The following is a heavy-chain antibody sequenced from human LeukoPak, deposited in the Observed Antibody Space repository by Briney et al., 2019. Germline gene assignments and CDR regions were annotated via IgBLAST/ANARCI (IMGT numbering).Heavy chain of an antibody. J-gene: IGHJ4*02. CDR3: AREGSIAAREGFDY. V-gene: IGHV3-53*01. CDR1: GFTVSSNY. D-gene: IGHD6-6*01. CDR2: IYSGGST. Sequence: PGGSLRLSCAASGFTVSSNYMSWVRQAPGKGLECVSGIYSGGSTHYADSVKGRFTISRDNSKNTLYLQMNSLRAEDTAVYYCAREGSIAAREGFDYWGQGTLVTVSS.